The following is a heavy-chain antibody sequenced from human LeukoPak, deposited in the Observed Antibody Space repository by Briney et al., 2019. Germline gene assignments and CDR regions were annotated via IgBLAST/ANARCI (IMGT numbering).Heavy chain of an antibody. D-gene: IGHD3-16*01. J-gene: IGHJ4*02. V-gene: IGHV3-21*04. CDR1: GFTFSSHS. CDR3: AKGGYDPDYYFDY. Sequence: KPGGSLRLSCAASGFTFSSHSMNWVRQAPGKGLEWVSSISTSSSYIYYADSVKGRFTISRDNSENSLYLQMNSLRAEDTALYFCAKGGYDPDYYFDYWGQGTLVTVSS. CDR2: ISTSSSYI.